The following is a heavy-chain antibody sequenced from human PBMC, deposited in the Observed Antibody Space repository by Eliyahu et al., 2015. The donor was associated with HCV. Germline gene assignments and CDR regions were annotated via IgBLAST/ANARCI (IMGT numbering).Heavy chain of an antibody. CDR3: AKDRRFGRELSGEDYFDY. Sequence: EVQLLESGGGLVQPGGSLRLSCASXXFTFSXYAXSWVRQAPGKGLGWVSAISGSGGSTYYADSVKGRFTISRDNSKNTLYLQMNSLRAEDTAVYYCAKDRRFGRELSGEDYFDYWGQGTLVTVSS. D-gene: IGHD7-27*01. CDR1: XFTFSXYA. J-gene: IGHJ4*02. CDR2: ISGSGGST. V-gene: IGHV3-23*01.